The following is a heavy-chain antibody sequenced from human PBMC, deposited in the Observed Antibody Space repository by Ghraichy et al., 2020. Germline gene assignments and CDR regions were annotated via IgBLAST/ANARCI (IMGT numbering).Heavy chain of an antibody. D-gene: IGHD2-2*01. V-gene: IGHV1-69*13. CDR2: IIPIFGTA. CDR1: GGTFSSYA. CDR3: ARAADPKIVVVPAPFYYYYGMDV. Sequence: SVKVSCKASGGTFSSYAISWVRQAPGQGLEWMGGIIPIFGTANYAQKFQGRVTITADESTSTAYMELSSLRSEDTAVYYCARAADPKIVVVPAPFYYYYGMDVWGQGTTVTVSS. J-gene: IGHJ6*02.